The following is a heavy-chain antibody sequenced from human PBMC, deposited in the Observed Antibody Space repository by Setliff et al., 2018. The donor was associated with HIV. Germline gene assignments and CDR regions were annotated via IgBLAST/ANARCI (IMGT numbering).Heavy chain of an antibody. V-gene: IGHV1-69*13. D-gene: IGHD3-22*01. CDR1: GGIFRSYA. CDR2: IVPASGST. CDR3: ARHASTWYYDTSGPHFDY. Sequence: SVKVSCKAAGGIFRSYAISWVRQAPGQGLEWMGGIVPASGSTTYAQKFEGRVTITADESTASAYMDLSGLRSDDAAVYFCARHASTWYYDTSGPHFDYWGQGTLVTVSS. J-gene: IGHJ4*02.